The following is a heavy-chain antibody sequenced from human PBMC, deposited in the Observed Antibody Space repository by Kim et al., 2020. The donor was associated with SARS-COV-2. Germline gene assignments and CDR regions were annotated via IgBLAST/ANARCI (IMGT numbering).Heavy chain of an antibody. Sequence: GGSLRLSCAASGFTFSSYAMSWVRQAPGTWLEWVSAISGSGGSTYYTDSVKGRFTISRDNSKNTLYLQMNSLRAEDTAVYYCAKALKGRGDYWGQGTLVTVSS. CDR1: GFTFSSYA. CDR2: ISGSGGST. J-gene: IGHJ4*02. CDR3: AKALKGRGDY. V-gene: IGHV3-23*01.